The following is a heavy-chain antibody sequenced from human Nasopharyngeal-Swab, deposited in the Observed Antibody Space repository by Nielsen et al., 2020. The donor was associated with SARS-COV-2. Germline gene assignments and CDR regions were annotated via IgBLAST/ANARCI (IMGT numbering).Heavy chain of an antibody. CDR2: IIPIFGTA. D-gene: IGHD1-26*01. CDR3: ERGVGATFDY. J-gene: IGHJ4*02. Sequence: WVRQAPGQGLEWMGGIIPIFGTANYAQKFQGRVTITADESTSTAYMELSSVRSEDAAVYYCERGVGATFDYWGQGTLVTVSS. V-gene: IGHV1-69*01.